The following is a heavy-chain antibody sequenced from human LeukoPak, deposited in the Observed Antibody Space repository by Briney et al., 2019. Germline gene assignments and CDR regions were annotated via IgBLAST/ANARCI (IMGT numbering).Heavy chain of an antibody. CDR2: IIPIFGTA. D-gene: IGHD2-2*02. V-gene: IGHV1-69*13. J-gene: IGHJ3*02. Sequence: SVKVSCKASGGTFSSYAISWVRQAPGQGLEWMGGIIPIFGTANYAQKFQGRVTITADESTSTAYMELSSLRSEDTAVYYCARDHYCSSTSCYTPDAFDIWGQGTMVTVSS. CDR3: ARDHYCSSTSCYTPDAFDI. CDR1: GGTFSSYA.